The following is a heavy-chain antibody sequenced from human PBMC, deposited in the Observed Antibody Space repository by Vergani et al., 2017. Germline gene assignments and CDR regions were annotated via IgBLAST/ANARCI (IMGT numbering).Heavy chain of an antibody. Sequence: QITLKESGPTLVKPTQTLTLTCTFSGFSLSTSGVGVGWIRQPPGKALEWLALLYWDDDKRYSPSLKSRLTITKDTSKNQVCLTMTNMDPVDTATYYCARGMTTVTTFAFDIWGQGTMVTVSS. D-gene: IGHD4-17*01. CDR1: GFSLSTSGVG. V-gene: IGHV2-5*02. J-gene: IGHJ3*02. CDR2: LYWDDDK. CDR3: ARGMTTVTTFAFDI.